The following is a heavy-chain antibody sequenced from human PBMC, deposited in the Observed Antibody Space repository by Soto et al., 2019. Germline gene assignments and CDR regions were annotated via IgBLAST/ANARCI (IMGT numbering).Heavy chain of an antibody. Sequence: ASVKVSCKASGSTFTSYGISWVRQAPGQGLEWMGWISAYNGNTNYAQKLQGRVTMTTDTSTSTAYMELRSLRSDDTAVYYCARDTYYYDSSGYYSYAFDIWGQGTMVTVSS. CDR1: GSTFTSYG. J-gene: IGHJ3*02. V-gene: IGHV1-18*01. D-gene: IGHD3-22*01. CDR3: ARDTYYYDSSGYYSYAFDI. CDR2: ISAYNGNT.